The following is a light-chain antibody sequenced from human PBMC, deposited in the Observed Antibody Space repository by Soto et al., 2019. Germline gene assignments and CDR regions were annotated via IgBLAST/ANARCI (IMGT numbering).Light chain of an antibody. CDR1: QSVNRN. Sequence: EIVMTQSPATLSVSPGERATLSCRASQSVNRNIAWSQQKPGQAPRLLIYGASTRATGVPTRFSGSGSGTEFTLTLSSLQSEDFAVSYCQQYGDWPPETFGQGTKLEI. J-gene: IGKJ2*01. V-gene: IGKV3-15*01. CDR3: QQYGDWPPET. CDR2: GAS.